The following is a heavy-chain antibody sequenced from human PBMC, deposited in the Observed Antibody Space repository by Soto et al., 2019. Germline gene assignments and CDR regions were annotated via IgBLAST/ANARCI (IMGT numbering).Heavy chain of an antibody. CDR3: ARRQQLVTSYYLDY. Sequence: SDTLSLTCTVSGCSINSSCYYWGWIRQPPGKGLEWIGSIYNTGSTYYNPSLKSRVTISVDTSKNQFSLKLSSVTAADTALYFCARRQQLVTSYYLDYWGQGTLVTVS. D-gene: IGHD6-13*01. CDR1: GCSINSSCYY. J-gene: IGHJ4*02. CDR2: IYNTGST. V-gene: IGHV4-39*01.